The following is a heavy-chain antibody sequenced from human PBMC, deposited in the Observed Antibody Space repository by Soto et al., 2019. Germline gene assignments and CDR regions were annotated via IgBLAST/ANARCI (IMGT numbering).Heavy chain of an antibody. V-gene: IGHV3-33*01. J-gene: IGHJ4*02. CDR3: ARDGVGATAFWGYLDY. D-gene: IGHD3-16*01. Sequence: ESGGGVVQPGRSLRLSCVASGFTFSGYGMHWVRQAPGKGLEWVAIIRYDGSNIYYADSVRGRFAISRDNSKNTLFLQMDSLGPEDTAVYYCARDGVGATAFWGYLDYWGQGALATVSS. CDR2: IRYDGSNI. CDR1: GFTFSGYG.